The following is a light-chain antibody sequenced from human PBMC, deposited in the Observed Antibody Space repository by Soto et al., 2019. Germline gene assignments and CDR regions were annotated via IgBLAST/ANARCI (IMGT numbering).Light chain of an antibody. Sequence: VISMTQSPSLLSASTGDRVTISCRMSQDIKNYLAWYQQRPGKAPALLIYSASTLQNGVPSRFSGSWSGTDFTLTICRLQSEYFATYYCQQYYSFPFTFGPGTKVDV. V-gene: IGKV1D-8*01. CDR3: QQYYSFPFT. CDR1: QDIKNY. CDR2: SAS. J-gene: IGKJ3*01.